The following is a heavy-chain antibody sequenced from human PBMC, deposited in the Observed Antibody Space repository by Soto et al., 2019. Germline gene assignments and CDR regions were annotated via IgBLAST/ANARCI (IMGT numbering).Heavy chain of an antibody. CDR2: ISHSGAT. CDR1: VGSASAYY. CDR3: ARQKNSWFYGMDV. V-gene: IGHV4-34*01. Sequence: SETLSLTCAVDVGSASAYYWSWIRQPPGKGLEWIGQISHSGATDYNPSHKSRVSISGDTSKNQFSLILTSVTAADTAVYYCARQKNSWFYGMDVWGQGTTVTVSS. D-gene: IGHD3-10*01. J-gene: IGHJ6*02.